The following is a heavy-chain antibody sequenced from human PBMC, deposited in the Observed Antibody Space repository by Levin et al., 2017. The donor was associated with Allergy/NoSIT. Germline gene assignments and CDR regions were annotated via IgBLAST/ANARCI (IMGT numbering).Heavy chain of an antibody. V-gene: IGHV3-48*03. CDR1: GFTFSSYE. D-gene: IGHD3-3*01. CDR3: ARQLGNFWSGYNYFDY. CDR2: ISSTGSTI. Sequence: LSLTCAASGFTFSSYEMNWVRRAPGKGLEWVSYISSTGSTIYSADSVKGRFTISRDNAKNSLYLHMNSLRAEDTAVYYCARQLGNFWSGYNYFDYWDQGTLVTVSS. J-gene: IGHJ4*02.